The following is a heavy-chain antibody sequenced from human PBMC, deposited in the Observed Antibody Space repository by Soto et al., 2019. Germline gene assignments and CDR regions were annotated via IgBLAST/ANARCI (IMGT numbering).Heavy chain of an antibody. J-gene: IGHJ6*01. D-gene: IGHD3-9*01. CDR2: IYTGDSET. Sequence: GESLKISCKGSGYSFTTYWIGWVRHIPGKGLEWMGIIYTGDSETRISPSFQGQVTISADKSISTAYLQWSSLKASDTAMYYCASVVSITLSSFILDVWGQGTTVPLSS. V-gene: IGHV5-51*01. CDR3: ASVVSITLSSFILDV. CDR1: GYSFTTYW.